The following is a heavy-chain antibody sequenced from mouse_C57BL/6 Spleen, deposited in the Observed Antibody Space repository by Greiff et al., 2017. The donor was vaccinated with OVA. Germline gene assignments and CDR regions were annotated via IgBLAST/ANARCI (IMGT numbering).Heavy chain of an antibody. CDR3: AIAGSSGWYFEV. CDR2: IHPSDSDT. Sequence: QVHVKQPGAELVKPGASVKVSCKASGYTFTSYWMHWVKQRPGQGLEWIGRIHPSDSDTNYNQKFKGKATLTVDKSSSTAYMQLSSLTSEDSAVYYCAIAGSSGWYFEVWGTGTTVTVSS. D-gene: IGHD1-1*01. V-gene: IGHV1-74*01. CDR1: GYTFTSYW. J-gene: IGHJ1*03.